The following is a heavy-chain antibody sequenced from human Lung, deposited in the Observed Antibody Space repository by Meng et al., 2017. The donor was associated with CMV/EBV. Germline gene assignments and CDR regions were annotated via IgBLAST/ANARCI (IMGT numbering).Heavy chain of an antibody. CDR2: INHSGST. CDR3: ARRLWGFFDS. D-gene: IGHD3-16*01. CDR1: GGSFSGYY. J-gene: IGHJ4*02. Sequence: SXTXSLNCAVYGGSFSGYYWSWIRQPPGKGLEWIGEINHSGSTNYNPSLKSRVTMSVDTSKNHFSLNVSSVTAADTAVYYCARRLWGFFDSWGQGTLVTVSS. V-gene: IGHV4-34*01.